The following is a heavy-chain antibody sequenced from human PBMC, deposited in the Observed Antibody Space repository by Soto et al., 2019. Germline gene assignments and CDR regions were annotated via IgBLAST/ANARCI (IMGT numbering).Heavy chain of an antibody. CDR1: GFTFSRDG. CDR2: ITDNGGST. CDR3: AKERATTTAFDY. Sequence: GGSLRLSCAASGFTFSRDGMSGVRQAPGKGLEWVSLITDNGGSTYYADSVKGRFTISRDNTKNTLFLQMNSLRAEDTAVYYCAKERATTTAFDYWGQGALVTVSS. V-gene: IGHV3-23*01. J-gene: IGHJ4*02. D-gene: IGHD4-17*01.